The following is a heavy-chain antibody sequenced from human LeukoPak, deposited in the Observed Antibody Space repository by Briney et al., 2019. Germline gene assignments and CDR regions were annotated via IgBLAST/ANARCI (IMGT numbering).Heavy chain of an antibody. D-gene: IGHD2-2*01. CDR3: ARHHAGLYCSSTSCLNWFDP. CDR2: INHSGST. Sequence: SETLSLTCAVYGGSFSGYYWGWIRQPPGKGLEWIGEINHSGSTNYNPSLKSRVTISVDTSKNQFSLKLSSVTAADTAVYYCARHHAGLYCSSTSCLNWFDPWGQGTLVTVSS. V-gene: IGHV4-34*01. J-gene: IGHJ5*02. CDR1: GGSFSGYY.